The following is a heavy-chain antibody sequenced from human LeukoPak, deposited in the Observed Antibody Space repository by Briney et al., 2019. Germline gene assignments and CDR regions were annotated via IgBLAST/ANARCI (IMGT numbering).Heavy chain of an antibody. CDR1: GYTFTSYD. CDR3: ARGRVTMVRGAPGY. Sequence: RRASVKVSCKASGYTFTSYDINWVRQATGQGLEWMGWMNPNSGNTGYAQKFQGRVTMTRNTSISTAYMELSSLRSEDTAVYYCARGRVTMVRGAPGYWGQGTLVTVSS. J-gene: IGHJ4*02. D-gene: IGHD3-10*01. CDR2: MNPNSGNT. V-gene: IGHV1-8*01.